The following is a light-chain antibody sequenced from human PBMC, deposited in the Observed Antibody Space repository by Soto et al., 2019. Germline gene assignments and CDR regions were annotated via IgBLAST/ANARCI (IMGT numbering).Light chain of an antibody. CDR3: QQYGSSPSLT. J-gene: IGKJ4*01. Sequence: EIVLTQSPGTLSLSPGERATLSCRASQSVSSSYLAWYQQKPGQAPRLLIYGASSRATGIPDRFSGSGSGTVFTLSISRLEPEDFAVYYCQQYGSSPSLTFGGGTKVDIK. V-gene: IGKV3-20*01. CDR2: GAS. CDR1: QSVSSSY.